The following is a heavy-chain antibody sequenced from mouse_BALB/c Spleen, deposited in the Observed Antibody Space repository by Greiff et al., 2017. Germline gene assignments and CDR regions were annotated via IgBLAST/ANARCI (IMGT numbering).Heavy chain of an antibody. CDR3: ASRYRYDGYAMDY. CDR2: ISDGGSYT. Sequence: EVQVVESGGGLVKPGGSLKLSCAASGFTFSDYYMYWVRQTPEKRLEWVATISDGGSYTYYPDSVKGRFTISRDNAKNNLYLQMSSLKSEDTAMYYCASRYRYDGYAMDYWGQGTSVTVSS. J-gene: IGHJ4*01. V-gene: IGHV5-4*02. CDR1: GFTFSDYY. D-gene: IGHD2-14*01.